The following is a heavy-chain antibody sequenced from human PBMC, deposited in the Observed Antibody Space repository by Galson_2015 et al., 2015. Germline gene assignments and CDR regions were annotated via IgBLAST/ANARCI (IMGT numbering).Heavy chain of an antibody. Sequence: SLRLSCAASGFTFSSYAMSWVRQAPGKGLEWVSAISGSGGSTYYADSVKGRFTISRDNSKNTLYLQMNSLRAEDTAVYYCAKGYCSGGSCYPYYYYYMDVWGKGTTGTVSS. CDR3: AKGYCSGGSCYPYYYYYMDV. CDR1: GFTFSSYA. D-gene: IGHD2-15*01. V-gene: IGHV3-23*01. CDR2: ISGSGGST. J-gene: IGHJ6*03.